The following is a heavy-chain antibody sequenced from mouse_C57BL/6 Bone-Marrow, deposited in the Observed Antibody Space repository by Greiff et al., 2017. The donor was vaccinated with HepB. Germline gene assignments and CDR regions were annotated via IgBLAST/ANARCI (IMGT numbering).Heavy chain of an antibody. Sequence: QVQLKQPGAELVKPGASVKVSCKASGYTFTSYWMHWVKQRPGQGLEWIGRIHPSDSDTNYNQKFKGKATLTVDKSSSTAYMQLSSLTSEDSAVYYCAIPIYYDYEGFAYWGQGTLVTVSA. CDR2: IHPSDSDT. CDR3: AIPIYYDYEGFAY. V-gene: IGHV1-74*01. J-gene: IGHJ3*01. CDR1: GYTFTSYW. D-gene: IGHD2-4*01.